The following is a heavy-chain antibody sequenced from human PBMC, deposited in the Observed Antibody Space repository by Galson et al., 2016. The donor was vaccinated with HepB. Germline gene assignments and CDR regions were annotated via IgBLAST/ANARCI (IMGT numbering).Heavy chain of an antibody. CDR3: ARDRGYSGRDFQFDF. V-gene: IGHV3-7*01. Sequence: SLRLSCAASEFTVRKYGMNWVRQAPGKGLEWVANMKDDVGERNYADSVKGRFTVSGDDATNSMYLQMDSLRVEDTAVYYCARDRGYSGRDFQFDFWGPGTLVTVSS. D-gene: IGHD5-12*01. CDR2: MKDDVGER. J-gene: IGHJ4*02. CDR1: EFTVRKYG.